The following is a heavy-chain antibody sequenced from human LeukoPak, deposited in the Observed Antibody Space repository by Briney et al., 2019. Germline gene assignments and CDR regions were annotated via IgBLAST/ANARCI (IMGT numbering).Heavy chain of an antibody. J-gene: IGHJ4*02. CDR1: GGSISDNDYS. D-gene: IGHD3-10*01. CDR2: IHYSGTT. V-gene: IGHV4-39*01. Sequence: SETLSLTCNVSGGSISDNDYSWDWTRQPPGKGLEWMGCIHYSGTTYSNPSLKGRISIFVDTSKSQFSLKLRSVTAADTAVYYCARRYYFVSGSYYPFDFWGQGTLVTVSS. CDR3: ARRYYFVSGSYYPFDF.